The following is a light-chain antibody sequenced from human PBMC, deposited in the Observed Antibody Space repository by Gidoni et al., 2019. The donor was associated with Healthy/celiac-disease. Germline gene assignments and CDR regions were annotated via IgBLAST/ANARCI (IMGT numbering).Light chain of an antibody. CDR2: WAP. V-gene: IGKV4-1*01. Sequence: DIVITQSPDPLAVSLGERATINCKSSQSVLYSSNNKNYLAWYQQKPGQPPKLLIYWAPTRESGVPDVCSGGGSGTDFTLTNSTLQAEVVAFYYCQQYYRAPITFGQGTRLEIK. J-gene: IGKJ5*01. CDR3: QQYYRAPIT. CDR1: QSVLYSSNNKNY.